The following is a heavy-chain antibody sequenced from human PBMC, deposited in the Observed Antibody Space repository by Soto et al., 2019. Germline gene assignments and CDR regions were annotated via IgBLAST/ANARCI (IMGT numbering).Heavy chain of an antibody. CDR1: GGTFSNSP. V-gene: IGHV1-69*12. Sequence: QVQLVQSGAEVKKPGSSVKVSCKSSGGTFSNSPISWVRQAPGQGLEWMGGVIPLFRTANYAQKFQGRVTITADESTNTAYIELSSLRSGDTAVDYCARSRFVVGVTEDYYGMDVWGQGTTVTVAS. J-gene: IGHJ6*02. CDR2: VIPLFRTA. D-gene: IGHD2-15*01. CDR3: ARSRFVVGVTEDYYGMDV.